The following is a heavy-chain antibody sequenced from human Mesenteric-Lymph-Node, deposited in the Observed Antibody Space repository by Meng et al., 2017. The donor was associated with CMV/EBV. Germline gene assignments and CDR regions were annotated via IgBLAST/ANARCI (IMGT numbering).Heavy chain of an antibody. CDR3: ARGGLMNSYDDMGYYYPFDY. J-gene: IGHJ4*02. CDR2: INPSGNSA. CDR1: GYTFTGYY. D-gene: IGHD3-22*01. V-gene: IGHV1-46*01. Sequence: ASVKVSCKASGYTFTGYYMHWVRQAPGKGLEWMGIINPSGNSARYSEDFLDRVTLTGDTSTSTVYMDLSSLRSEDTAVYYCARGGLMNSYDDMGYYYPFDYWGQGTLVTVSS.